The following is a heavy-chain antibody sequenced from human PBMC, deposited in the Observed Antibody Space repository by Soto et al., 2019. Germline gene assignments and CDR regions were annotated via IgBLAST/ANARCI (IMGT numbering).Heavy chain of an antibody. D-gene: IGHD3-3*01. CDR2: INSDGSST. J-gene: IGHJ4*02. V-gene: IGHV3-74*01. Sequence: EVQLVESGGGLVQPGGSLRLSCAASGFTFSSYWMHWARQAPGKGLVWVSRINSDGSSTSYADSVKGRFTISRDNAKNTLYLQMNSLRAEDTAVYYCARSGYYDFWSGYYPFDYWGQGTLVTVSS. CDR1: GFTFSSYW. CDR3: ARSGYYDFWSGYYPFDY.